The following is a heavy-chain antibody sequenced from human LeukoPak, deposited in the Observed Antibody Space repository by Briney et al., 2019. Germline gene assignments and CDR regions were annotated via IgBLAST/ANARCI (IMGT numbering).Heavy chain of an antibody. CDR1: GGSVSSYY. J-gene: IGHJ2*01. CDR3: ARSDGDYVYWYFDL. Sequence: SETLSLTCTVSGGSVSSYYWSWIRQPPGKGLEWIGYISYSGSTNYNPSLKSRVTISDTSKNQFSLKLSSVTAADTAVYYCARSDGDYVYWYFDLWGRGTLVTVSS. V-gene: IGHV4-59*08. CDR2: ISYSGST. D-gene: IGHD4-17*01.